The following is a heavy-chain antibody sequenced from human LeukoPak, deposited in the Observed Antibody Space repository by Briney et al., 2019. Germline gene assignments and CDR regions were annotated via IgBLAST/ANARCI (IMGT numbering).Heavy chain of an antibody. CDR3: ARYNYGSGSYAY. J-gene: IGHJ4*02. V-gene: IGHV1-3*01. CDR1: GYTFTSYA. D-gene: IGHD3-10*01. CDR2: INAGNGNT. Sequence: ASVTVSCKASGYTFTSYAMHWVRQAPGQRLEWMGWINAGNGNTKYSQKFQGRVTITRDTSASTAYMELSSLRSEDTAVYYCARYNYGSGSYAYWGQGTLVTVSS.